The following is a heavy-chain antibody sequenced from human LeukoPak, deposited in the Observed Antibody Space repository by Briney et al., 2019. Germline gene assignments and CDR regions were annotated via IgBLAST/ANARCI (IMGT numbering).Heavy chain of an antibody. V-gene: IGHV3-53*01. J-gene: IGHJ4*02. CDR3: ARDPYSGSLYGDD. D-gene: IGHD1-26*01. Sequence: GGSLRLACAASGLTVRSNYMSWVRQAPGKGLEWVSVIYSGGSIYYADFVKGRFTISRDNSKNTLYLQMNSLRVEDTAVYYCARDPYSGSLYGDDWGQGTLVTVSS. CDR2: IYSGGSI. CDR1: GLTVRSNY.